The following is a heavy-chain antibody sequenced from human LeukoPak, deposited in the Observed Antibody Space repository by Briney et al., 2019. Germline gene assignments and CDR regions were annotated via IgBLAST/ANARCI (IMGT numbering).Heavy chain of an antibody. CDR1: GFTFSSYE. J-gene: IGHJ4*02. CDR3: ARDRDWNSGFDY. Sequence: GGSLRLSCAASGFTFSSYEMDWVRQAPRKGLEWVSSISTSSSYIYYADSVKGRFTISRDNARNSLYLQMNSLRAEDTAVYYCARDRDWNSGFDYWGQGTLVTVSS. CDR2: ISTSSSYI. D-gene: IGHD1-7*01. V-gene: IGHV3-21*01.